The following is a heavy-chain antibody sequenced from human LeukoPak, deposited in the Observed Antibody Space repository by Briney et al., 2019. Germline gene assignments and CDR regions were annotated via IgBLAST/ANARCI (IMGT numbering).Heavy chain of an antibody. CDR1: GYTFTYRY. V-gene: IGHV1-45*02. Sequence: SVKVSCKASGYTFTYRYLHWVRQAPGQALEWMGWITPFNGNTNYAQKFQDRVTITRDRSMSTAYMELSSLRSEDTAMYYCASISGSYGRTDAFDIWGQGTMVTVSS. CDR3: ASISGSYGRTDAFDI. D-gene: IGHD1-26*01. J-gene: IGHJ3*02. CDR2: ITPFNGNT.